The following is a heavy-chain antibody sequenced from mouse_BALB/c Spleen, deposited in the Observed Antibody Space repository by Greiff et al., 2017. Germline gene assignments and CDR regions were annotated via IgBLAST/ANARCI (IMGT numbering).Heavy chain of an antibody. CDR1: GYTFTSYW. CDR3: AKLTGTLYFDV. J-gene: IGHJ1*01. CDR2: INPSNGRT. V-gene: IGHV1S81*02. D-gene: IGHD4-1*01. Sequence: QVQLQQPGAELVKPGASVKLSCKASGYTFTSYWMHWVKQRPGQGLEWIGEINPSNGRTNYNEKFKSKATLTVDKSSSTAYMHLSSLTSEDSAVYYCAKLTGTLYFDVWGAGTTVTVSS.